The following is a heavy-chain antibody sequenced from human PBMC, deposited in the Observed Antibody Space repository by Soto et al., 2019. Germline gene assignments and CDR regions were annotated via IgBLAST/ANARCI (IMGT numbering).Heavy chain of an antibody. D-gene: IGHD5-18*01. CDR3: ARVGGYSYGGVDY. CDR2: INPSGGST. Sequence: QVQLVQSGAEVKKPGASVKVSCKASGYTFTSYYVHWVGQAPGQGLEWMGIINPSGGSTTYAQKFQGRVTMTRDTSTSTVYMELSSLRSEDTAVFYCARVGGYSYGGVDYWGQGTLVTVSS. J-gene: IGHJ4*02. V-gene: IGHV1-46*01. CDR1: GYTFTSYY.